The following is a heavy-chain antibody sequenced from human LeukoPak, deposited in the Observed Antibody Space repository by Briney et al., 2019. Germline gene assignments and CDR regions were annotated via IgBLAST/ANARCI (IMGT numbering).Heavy chain of an antibody. V-gene: IGHV3-74*01. J-gene: IGHJ6*03. D-gene: IGHD1-26*01. Sequence: GGSLRLSCAGSGFTLSSNWMHWVRQGPGKGLVWLSRIYSDGSSTYYADSVKGRFTISRDNSKNALYLQMTSLRAEDTAVYYCAKDGISWYYYMDVWGKGTTVTISS. CDR2: IYSDGSST. CDR3: AKDGISWYYYMDV. CDR1: GFTLSSNW.